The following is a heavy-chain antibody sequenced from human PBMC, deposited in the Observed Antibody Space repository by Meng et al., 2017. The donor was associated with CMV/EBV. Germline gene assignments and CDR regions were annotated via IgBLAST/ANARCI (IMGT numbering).Heavy chain of an antibody. CDR1: GFTFSSYA. CDR2: ISYDGSNK. Sequence: GESLKISCAASGFTFSSYAMHWVRQAPGKGLEWVAVISYDGSNKYYADSVKGRFTISRDNSKNTLYLQMNSLRAEDTAVYYCARKNLEWLDAFDIWGQGTMVTVSS. J-gene: IGHJ3*02. CDR3: ARKNLEWLDAFDI. D-gene: IGHD3-3*01. V-gene: IGHV3-30-3*01.